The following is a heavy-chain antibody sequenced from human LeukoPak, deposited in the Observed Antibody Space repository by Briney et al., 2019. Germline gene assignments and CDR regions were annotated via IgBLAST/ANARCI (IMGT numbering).Heavy chain of an antibody. CDR3: ARVGLWQQLVRGSGAVPDSSYYYYMDV. Sequence: SETLSLTCTVSGGSISSYYWSWIRQPAGKGLEWIGRIYTGGSTNYNPSLKSRVTISVDKSKNQFSLKPSSVTAADTAVYYCARVGLWQQLVRGSGAVPDSSYYYYMDVWGKGTTVTVSS. D-gene: IGHD6-13*01. V-gene: IGHV4-4*07. CDR2: IYTGGST. J-gene: IGHJ6*03. CDR1: GGSISSYY.